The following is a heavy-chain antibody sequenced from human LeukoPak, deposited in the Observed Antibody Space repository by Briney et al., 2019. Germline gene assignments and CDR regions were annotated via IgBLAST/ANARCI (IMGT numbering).Heavy chain of an antibody. CDR2: IYPGDSDA. V-gene: IGHV5-51*01. J-gene: IGHJ5*02. CDR3: ATTSPQVWFDP. Sequence: GESLTISCKGSGYLFNSRWIAWVRQMPGKGLEWMGIIYPGDSDARYSPSFQGQVTISVDKSISTAYLQWRSLKASDTAIYYCATTSPQVWFDPWGQGTLVTVSA. CDR1: GYLFNSRW.